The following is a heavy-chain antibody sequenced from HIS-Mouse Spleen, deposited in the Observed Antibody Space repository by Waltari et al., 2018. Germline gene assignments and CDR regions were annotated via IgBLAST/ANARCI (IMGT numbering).Heavy chain of an antibody. J-gene: IGHJ2*01. Sequence: QLQLQESGPGLVKPSETLSLTCTVSGGSISSSSYYWGWIRQPPGKGLEWIGSIYYGGSHYSNPSPKSRATISVETSKNQFSLKLSSVTAADTAVYYCAREIPYSSSWYDWYFDLWGRGTLVTVSS. CDR3: AREIPYSSSWYDWYFDL. CDR1: GGSISSSSYY. CDR2: IYYGGSH. V-gene: IGHV4-39*07. D-gene: IGHD6-13*01.